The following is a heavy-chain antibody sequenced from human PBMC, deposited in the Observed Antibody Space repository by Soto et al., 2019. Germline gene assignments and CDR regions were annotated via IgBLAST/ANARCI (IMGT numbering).Heavy chain of an antibody. Sequence: QVQLVESGGGVVQTGTSLRRSCAASGFTFKTHAMHWVRQAPGKGLEWMAVIAYDGNEKFYADSVKGRFTISRDNSKNALYLQINTLRNEDTAVYYCGKDVGDYVPYYYGVDVWGQGTTVTVSS. CDR1: GFTFKTHA. D-gene: IGHD1-26*01. J-gene: IGHJ6*02. CDR3: GKDVGDYVPYYYGVDV. CDR2: IAYDGNEK. V-gene: IGHV3-30*18.